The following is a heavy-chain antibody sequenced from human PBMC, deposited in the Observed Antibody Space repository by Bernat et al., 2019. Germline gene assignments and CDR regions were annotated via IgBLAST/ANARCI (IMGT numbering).Heavy chain of an antibody. D-gene: IGHD3-3*01. V-gene: IGHV4-61*01. CDR2: IYYSGST. Sequence: QVQLQESGPGLVKPSETLSLTCTVSGGSVSSGSYYWSWIRQPPGKGLEWIGYIYYSGSTNYNPSLKSRVTISVDTSKNQFSLKLSSVTAADTAVYYCARTDVLRFFGSPYWYFDPWGRGTLVTVSS. CDR3: ARTDVLRFFGSPYWYFDP. J-gene: IGHJ2*01. CDR1: GGSVSSGSYY.